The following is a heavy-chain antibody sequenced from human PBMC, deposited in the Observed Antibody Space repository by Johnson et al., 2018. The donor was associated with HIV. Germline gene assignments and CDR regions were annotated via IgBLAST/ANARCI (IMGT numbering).Heavy chain of an antibody. V-gene: IGHV3-30*02. CDR2: IRYDGSNK. J-gene: IGHJ3*02. Sequence: QVQLVESGGGLVKPGGSLRLSCAASGFTFSSYGMHWVRQAPGKGLEWVAFIRYDGSNKYYADSVKGRFTISRDNSKNTLYLQMNSLRAEDTAVYFCARAHLIFPKNAFDIWGQGTMVTVSS. CDR1: GFTFSSYG. CDR3: ARAHLIFPKNAFDI. D-gene: IGHD3-3*02.